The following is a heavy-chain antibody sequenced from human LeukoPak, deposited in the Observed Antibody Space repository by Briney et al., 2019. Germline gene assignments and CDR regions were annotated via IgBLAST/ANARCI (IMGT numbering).Heavy chain of an antibody. Sequence: SSVKVSCKASGGTFSSYGISLVRQAPGQGLEGMGGIIPIFGTTSYAQKFQGRVTITADKSTNTAYMELSSLRSEDTAVYYCARSAANYDILTGQGAFDIWGQGTMVTVSS. D-gene: IGHD3-9*01. CDR2: IIPIFGTT. V-gene: IGHV1-69*06. J-gene: IGHJ3*02. CDR3: ARSAANYDILTGQGAFDI. CDR1: GGTFSSYG.